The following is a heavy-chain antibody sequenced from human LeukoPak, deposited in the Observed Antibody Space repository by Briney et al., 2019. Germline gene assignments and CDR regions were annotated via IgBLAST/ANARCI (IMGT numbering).Heavy chain of an antibody. V-gene: IGHV1-18*01. Sequence: GASVKVSCKASGYTFTSYGISWVLQAPGQGLEWMGWISAYNGNTNYAQKLQGRVTMTTDTSTSTAYMELRSLRSDDTAVYYCARRPIVGATSWFDPWGQGTLVTVSS. CDR1: GYTFTSYG. J-gene: IGHJ5*02. CDR3: ARRPIVGATSWFDP. D-gene: IGHD1-26*01. CDR2: ISAYNGNT.